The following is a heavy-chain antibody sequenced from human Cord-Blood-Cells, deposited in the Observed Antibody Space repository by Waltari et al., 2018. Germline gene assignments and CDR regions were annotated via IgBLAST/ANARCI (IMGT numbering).Heavy chain of an antibody. CDR3: ARLNGWNAFDI. Sequence: QVQLQESGPGLVKPSETLSLTCTVSGYSISSGYYWGWIRQPPGKGLEWIGSSYHSGSTYYTPSLKSRVTISVDTSKNQFSLKLISVTAADTAVYYCARLNGWNAFDIWGQGTMVTVSS. D-gene: IGHD3-3*01. J-gene: IGHJ3*02. CDR2: SYHSGST. CDR1: GYSISSGYY. V-gene: IGHV4-38-2*02.